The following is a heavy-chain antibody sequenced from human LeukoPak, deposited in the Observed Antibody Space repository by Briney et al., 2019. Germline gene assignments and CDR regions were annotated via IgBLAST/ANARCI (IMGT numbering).Heavy chain of an antibody. V-gene: IGHV4-34*01. D-gene: IGHD2-2*01. CDR1: GGSFSGYY. CDR3: ARGGIDIVVVPAAMREKTLWFDP. CDR2: INHSGST. J-gene: IGHJ5*02. Sequence: SETLSLTCAVYGGSFSGYYWSWIRQPPGKGLEWIGEINHSGSTNYNPSLKSRVTISVDTSKNQFSLKLSSVTAADTAVYYCARGGIDIVVVPAAMREKTLWFDPWGQGTLVTVSS.